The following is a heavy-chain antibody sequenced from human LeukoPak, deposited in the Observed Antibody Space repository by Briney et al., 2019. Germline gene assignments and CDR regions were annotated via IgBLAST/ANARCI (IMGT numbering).Heavy chain of an antibody. CDR2: ISSSSSYI. Sequence: NTGGSLRLSCAASGFTFSSYSMNWVRQAPGKGLEWVSSISSSSSYIYYADSVKGRFTISRDNAKNSLYLQMNSLRAEDTAVYYCARDQVEESYFDYWGQGTLVTVSS. CDR3: ARDQVEESYFDY. V-gene: IGHV3-21*01. J-gene: IGHJ4*02. CDR1: GFTFSSYS.